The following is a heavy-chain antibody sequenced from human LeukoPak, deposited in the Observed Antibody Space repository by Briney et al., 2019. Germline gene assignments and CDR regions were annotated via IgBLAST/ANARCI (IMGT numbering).Heavy chain of an antibody. D-gene: IGHD2-2*01. CDR2: MNPNSGNT. V-gene: IGHV1-8*01. CDR1: GYTFTSYD. CDR3: ARARVPAAIIYYYYYYMDV. J-gene: IGHJ6*03. Sequence: EASVKVSCKASGYTFTSYDINWVRQATGQGLEWMGWMNPNSGNTGYAQKFQGRVTMTRNTSISTAYMELSSLRSEDTAVYYCARARVPAAIIYYYYYYMDVWGKGTTVTISS.